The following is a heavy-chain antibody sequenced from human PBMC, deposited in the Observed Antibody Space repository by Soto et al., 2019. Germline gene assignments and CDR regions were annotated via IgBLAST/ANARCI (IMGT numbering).Heavy chain of an antibody. D-gene: IGHD3-9*01. V-gene: IGHV1-69*06. J-gene: IGHJ6*02. CDR1: GGTFSSYA. CDR3: ASRNYDILTGYYLDYYYVMDV. CDR2: IIPIFGTA. Sequence: QVQLVQSGAEVKKPGSSVKVSCKASGGTFSSYAISWVRQAPGQGLEWMGGIIPIFGTANYAQKFQGRVTITADKPTSTAYMELSSLRSEDTAVYYCASRNYDILTGYYLDYYYVMDVWGQGTTVTVSS.